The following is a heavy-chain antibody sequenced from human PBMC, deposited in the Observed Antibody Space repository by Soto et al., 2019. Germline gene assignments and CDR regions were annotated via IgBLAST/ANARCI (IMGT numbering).Heavy chain of an antibody. CDR2: IYHSGST. Sequence: QLQLQESGSGLVKPSQTLSLTCAVSGGAISSGGYCWSWIRQPPGKGLEWIGYIYHSGSTYYNPSLQSRVTISVDRSKNQFSLKLSSVTAADTAVYYCAGHYSTSLGYWGQGTLVTVSS. D-gene: IGHD6-13*01. CDR3: AGHYSTSLGY. CDR1: GGAISSGGYC. J-gene: IGHJ4*02. V-gene: IGHV4-30-2*01.